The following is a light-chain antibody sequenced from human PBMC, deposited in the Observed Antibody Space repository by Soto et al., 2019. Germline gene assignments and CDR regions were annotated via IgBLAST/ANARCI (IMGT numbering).Light chain of an antibody. CDR3: QSYDTSLSGWV. V-gene: IGLV1-40*01. Sequence: QSVLTQPPSVSGAPGQWVTISCTGSTSNIGAGYDVHWYQQLPGTAPKLLIYGNSNRPSGVPDRFSGSKSATSASLAITGLQAEDEADYYCQSYDTSLSGWVFGGGTKVTVL. CDR2: GNS. J-gene: IGLJ3*02. CDR1: TSNIGAGYD.